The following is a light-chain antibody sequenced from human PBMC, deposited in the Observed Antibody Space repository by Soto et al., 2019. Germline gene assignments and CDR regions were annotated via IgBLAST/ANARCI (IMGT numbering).Light chain of an antibody. CDR3: QQYNSYSPTWT. CDR2: VAS. V-gene: IGKV1-5*01. J-gene: IGKJ1*01. CDR1: QSISSW. Sequence: DIQMTQSPSTLSASVGDRVTITCRASQSISSWLAWYQQKPGKAPKLVIYVASSLESGVPSRFSGSGSGTEFTLTISSLQPDDFATYYCQQYNSYSPTWTFGQGTKVEIK.